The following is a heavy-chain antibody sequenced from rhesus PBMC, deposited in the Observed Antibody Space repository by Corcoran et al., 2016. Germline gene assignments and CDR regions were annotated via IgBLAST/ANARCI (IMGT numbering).Heavy chain of an antibody. V-gene: IGHV4-173*01. CDR2: VSGSGGSP. J-gene: IGHJ4*01. D-gene: IGHD3-16*01. CDR3: ARVTYYYSGSYYYYFDY. CDR1: GGSISSNY. Sequence: QLQLQESGPGLVKPSETLSLTCAVSGGSISSNYWSWIRQPPGKGLEWIGRVSGSGGSPDYNPSLNSRVTLSTDTSKNQFSLKLSSVTAADTAVYYCARVTYYYSGSYYYYFDYWGQGVLVTVSS.